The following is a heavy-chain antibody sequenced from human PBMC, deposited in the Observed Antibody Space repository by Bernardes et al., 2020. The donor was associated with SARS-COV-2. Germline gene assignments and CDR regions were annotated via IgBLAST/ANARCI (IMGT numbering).Heavy chain of an antibody. CDR1: GYTFTNYD. Sequence: ASVKVSCKASGYTFTNYDINWVRQAAGQGLEWMGWMNPDSANTGYAQKFQGRITMTRNTSISTAYMELSSLRSEDTAVYYCARGPIGVAGTRVFDWFDPLGQGTLVTVSS. CDR3: ARGPIGVAGTRVFDWFDP. D-gene: IGHD6-19*01. J-gene: IGHJ5*02. V-gene: IGHV1-8*01. CDR2: MNPDSANT.